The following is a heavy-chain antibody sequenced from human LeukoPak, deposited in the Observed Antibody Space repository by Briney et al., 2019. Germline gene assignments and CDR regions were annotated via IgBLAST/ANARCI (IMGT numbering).Heavy chain of an antibody. CDR2: IKADASEE. Sequence: GGPLRLSSVAPGFKIYRFGMSSVRQAPGKGLDGVANIKADASEEKYLDSVKGRFKICSDNAEDSLFLQMNSLRAEDTAVYYCARQPQHEAYFDYWGQGVLVTVS. J-gene: IGHJ4*02. CDR3: ARQPQHEAYFDY. CDR1: GFKIYRFG. V-gene: IGHV3-7*01.